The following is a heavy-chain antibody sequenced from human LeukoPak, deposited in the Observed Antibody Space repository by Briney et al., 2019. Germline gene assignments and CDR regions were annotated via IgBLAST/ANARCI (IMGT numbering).Heavy chain of an antibody. J-gene: IGHJ4*02. Sequence: GRSLRLSCAASGFTFSSYGMHWVRQAPGKGLEWVAFIRYDGSNKYYADSVKGRFTISRDNSKNTLYLQMNSLRAEDTAVYYCAKGGEPQQLASVSYFDYWGQGTLVTVSS. CDR2: IRYDGSNK. V-gene: IGHV3-30*02. CDR3: AKGGEPQQLASVSYFDY. D-gene: IGHD6-13*01. CDR1: GFTFSSYG.